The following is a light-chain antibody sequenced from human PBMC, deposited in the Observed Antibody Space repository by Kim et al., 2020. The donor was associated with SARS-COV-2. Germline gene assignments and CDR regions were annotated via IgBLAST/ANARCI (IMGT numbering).Light chain of an antibody. Sequence: DIQMTQSPSSLSAYVGDRVTITCRASESISSYLNWYQQKPGKAPKLLIYGASSLQSGVPSRFSGSGSGTDFTLTISSLQPEDFATYYCQQSDSSPNTFGQGTKLEI. CDR1: ESISSY. V-gene: IGKV1-39*01. CDR3: QQSDSSPNT. J-gene: IGKJ2*01. CDR2: GAS.